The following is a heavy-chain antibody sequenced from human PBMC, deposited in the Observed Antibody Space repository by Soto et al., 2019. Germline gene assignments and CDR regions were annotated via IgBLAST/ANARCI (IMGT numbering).Heavy chain of an antibody. D-gene: IGHD2-15*01. J-gene: IGHJ4*02. V-gene: IGHV1-69*13. CDR3: ARGNLRYCSGGSCYGDDY. Sequence: SVKVSCKASGGTFRSYSISWVRQAPGQGLEWMGGIIPIFGTANYAQKFQGRVTITADESTSTAYMELRSLRSDDTAVYYCARGNLRYCSGGSCYGDDYWGQGTLVTFSS. CDR1: GGTFRSYS. CDR2: IIPIFGTA.